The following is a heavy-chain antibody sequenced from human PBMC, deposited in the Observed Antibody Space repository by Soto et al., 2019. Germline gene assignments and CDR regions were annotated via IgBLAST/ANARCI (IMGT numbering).Heavy chain of an antibody. D-gene: IGHD6-6*01. CDR3: ARLEYSSSSPELDYYYYGMDV. CDR1: GGTFSSYA. V-gene: IGHV1-69*13. CDR2: IIPIFGTA. Sequence: ASVKVSCKASGGTFSSYAISWVRQAPGQGLEWMGGIIPIFGTANYAQKFQGRVTITADESTSTAYMELSSLRSEDTAVYYCARLEYSSSSPELDYYYYGMDVWGQGTTVTVSS. J-gene: IGHJ6*02.